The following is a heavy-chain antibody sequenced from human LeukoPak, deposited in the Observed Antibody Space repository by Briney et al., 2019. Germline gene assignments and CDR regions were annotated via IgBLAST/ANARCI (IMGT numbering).Heavy chain of an antibody. Sequence: GGSLRLSCAASGFTFSSYSMNWVRQAPGKGLEWVSYITSSSSSIYYTDSVKGRFTISGDNSKNSLYLQMNGLRAEDTAVYYCATSQGHLDYWGQGTLVTVSS. J-gene: IGHJ4*02. CDR1: GFTFSSYS. CDR2: ITSSSSSI. CDR3: ATSQGHLDY. V-gene: IGHV3-48*01.